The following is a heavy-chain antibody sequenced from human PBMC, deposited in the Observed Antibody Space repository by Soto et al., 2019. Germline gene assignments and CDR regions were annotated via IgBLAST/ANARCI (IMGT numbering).Heavy chain of an antibody. Sequence: PSEALSLTCTVSDGSISSYYWSWIRQPPGKGLERIGYIYYSGSTNYNPSLKSRVTISVDTSKNQFSLKLSSVTAADTAVYYCARLRPYVDYYDSSGYNNWFDPWGQGTLVTVSS. CDR2: IYYSGST. D-gene: IGHD3-22*01. V-gene: IGHV4-59*08. J-gene: IGHJ5*02. CDR1: DGSISSYY. CDR3: ARLRPYVDYYDSSGYNNWFDP.